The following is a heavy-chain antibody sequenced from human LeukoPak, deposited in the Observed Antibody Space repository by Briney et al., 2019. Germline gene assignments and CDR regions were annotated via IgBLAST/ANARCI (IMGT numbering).Heavy chain of an antibody. CDR3: ARRYCSSTSCTLDY. CDR1: GFTFSSYE. J-gene: IGHJ4*02. V-gene: IGHV3-48*03. D-gene: IGHD2-2*01. CDR2: ISSSGSTI. Sequence: GGSVRLSCAASGFTFSSYEMNWVRQAPGTGLEWVSYISSSGSTIYYADSVKGRFTISRDNAKNSLYLQMNSLRAEDTAVYYCARRYCSSTSCTLDYWGQGTLVTVSS.